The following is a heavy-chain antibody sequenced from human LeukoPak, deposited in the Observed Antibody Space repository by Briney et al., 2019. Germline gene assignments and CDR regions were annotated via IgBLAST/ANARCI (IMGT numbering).Heavy chain of an antibody. V-gene: IGHV4-39*07. J-gene: IGHJ6*03. D-gene: IGHD6-13*01. CDR3: ASFSAAGQPYYMDV. Sequence: SSETLSLTCTVSGGSISSSSYYWGWIRQPPGKGLEWIGSIYYSGSTYYNPSLKSRVTISVDTSKNQFSLKLSSVTAADTAVYYCASFSAAGQPYYMDVWGKGTTVTVSS. CDR2: IYYSGST. CDR1: GGSISSSSYY.